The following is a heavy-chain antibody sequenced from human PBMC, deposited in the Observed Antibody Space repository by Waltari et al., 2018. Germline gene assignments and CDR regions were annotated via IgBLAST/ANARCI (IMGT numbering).Heavy chain of an antibody. CDR1: GFTFSSYA. J-gene: IGHJ4*02. V-gene: IGHV3-23*03. CDR2: IYSGGST. D-gene: IGHD6-19*01. CDR3: AKGSSGWQIDY. Sequence: EVQLLESGGGLVQPGGSLRLSCAASGFTFSSYAMSWVRQAPGKGLEWVSVIYSGGSTYYADSVKGRFTISRDNSKNTLYLQMNSLRAEDTAVYYCAKGSSGWQIDYWGQGTLVTVSS.